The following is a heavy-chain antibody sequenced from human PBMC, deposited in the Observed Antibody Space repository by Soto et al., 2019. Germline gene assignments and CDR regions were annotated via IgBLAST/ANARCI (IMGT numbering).Heavy chain of an antibody. Sequence: QVQLKESGSGLVKPAQPLSLTCAVSGGSITSGGFSWSWLRQPPGKGLEWIGYVHHTGNTDYHPSLGSRVTISLDRSRNLFSLNLTSVTAADTATYYCAKECGGTCLDAFDVWGPGTTVIVSS. CDR1: GGSITSGGFS. V-gene: IGHV4-30-2*01. J-gene: IGHJ3*01. CDR2: VHHTGNT. CDR3: AKECGGTCLDAFDV. D-gene: IGHD2-15*01.